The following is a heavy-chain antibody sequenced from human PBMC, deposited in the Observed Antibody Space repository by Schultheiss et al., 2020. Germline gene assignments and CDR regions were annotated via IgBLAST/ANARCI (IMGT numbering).Heavy chain of an antibody. CDR1: GFTFSSYG. Sequence: GGSLRLSCAASGFTFSSYGMHWVRQAPGKGLEWVAVIWYDGSKKYYADSVKGRFTISRDNSKNTLYLQMNSLRAEDTAVYYCARDGPVTADMVYWFDPWGQGTLVTVSS. CDR2: IWYDGSKK. V-gene: IGHV3-33*01. D-gene: IGHD2-2*01. J-gene: IGHJ5*02. CDR3: ARDGPVTADMVYWFDP.